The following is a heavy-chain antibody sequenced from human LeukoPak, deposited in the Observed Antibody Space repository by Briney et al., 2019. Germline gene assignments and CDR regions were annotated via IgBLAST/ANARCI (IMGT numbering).Heavy chain of an antibody. CDR2: IYYSGST. CDR3: ARGRAAAEVY. CDR1: GGSFSGYY. D-gene: IGHD6-13*01. V-gene: IGHV4-59*01. J-gene: IGHJ4*02. Sequence: SETLSLTCAVYGGSFSGYYWSWIRQPPGKGLEWIGYIYYSGSTNYNPSLKSRVSISVDTSKNQFSLKVSSVTPADTAVYYCARGRAAAEVYWGQGTLVTVSS.